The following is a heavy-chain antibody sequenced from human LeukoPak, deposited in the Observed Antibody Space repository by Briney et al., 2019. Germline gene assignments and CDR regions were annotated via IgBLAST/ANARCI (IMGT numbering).Heavy chain of an antibody. Sequence: PGGSLRLSCAASGFSFSDYEMNWVRQAPGKGLEWVLHISTSGSIIHYADSVKGRFTISRDNAKNSLYLQMNSLRAEDTAVYYCARDQSSEYYYDSSGYPPAWDYWGQGTLVTVSS. D-gene: IGHD3-22*01. J-gene: IGHJ4*02. CDR3: ARDQSSEYYYDSSGYPPAWDY. V-gene: IGHV3-48*03. CDR2: ISTSGSII. CDR1: GFSFSDYE.